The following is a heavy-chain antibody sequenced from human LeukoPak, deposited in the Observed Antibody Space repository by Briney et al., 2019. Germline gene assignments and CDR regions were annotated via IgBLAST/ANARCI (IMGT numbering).Heavy chain of an antibody. CDR2: IKQDGSEK. CDR1: GFTFSTYG. J-gene: IGHJ4*02. D-gene: IGHD3-22*01. V-gene: IGHV3-7*04. Sequence: GGSLRLSCAASGFTFSTYGMSWVRQAPGKGLEWVANIKQDGSEKYYVDSVKGRFTISRDNSKNTLYLQMNSLRAEDTAVYYCAKDQSSGYYKTFDYWGQGTLVTVSS. CDR3: AKDQSSGYYKTFDY.